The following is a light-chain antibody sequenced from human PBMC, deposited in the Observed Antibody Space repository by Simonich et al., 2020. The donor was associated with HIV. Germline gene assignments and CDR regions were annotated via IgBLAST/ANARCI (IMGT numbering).Light chain of an antibody. CDR2: DVS. CDR3: SSYTGSNTVV. J-gene: IGLJ2*01. CDR1: SSDFGGYNY. Sequence: QSALTQPASVSGSPGQSITISCTGTSSDFGGYNYVSWYQQHPGKAPKLMIYDVSKRPSGVSNRFSASKSGNTASLTISGLQARDEADYYCSSYTGSNTVVFGGGTKLTVL. V-gene: IGLV2-14*01.